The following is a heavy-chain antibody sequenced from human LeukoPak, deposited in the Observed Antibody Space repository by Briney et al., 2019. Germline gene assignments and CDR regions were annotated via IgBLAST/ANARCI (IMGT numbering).Heavy chain of an antibody. CDR1: GFTFSTYW. D-gene: IGHD2-2*01. CDR3: ARGGVVPAASFDY. V-gene: IGHV3-74*01. CDR2: LNSDGSST. J-gene: IGHJ4*02. Sequence: PGGSLGLSCAASGFTFSTYWMHWVRQAPGKGLVWVSRLNSDGSSTTYADSVKGRFTISRDNAKNTLYLQMNSLRTEDTAVYYCARGGVVPAASFDYWGQGTLVTVSS.